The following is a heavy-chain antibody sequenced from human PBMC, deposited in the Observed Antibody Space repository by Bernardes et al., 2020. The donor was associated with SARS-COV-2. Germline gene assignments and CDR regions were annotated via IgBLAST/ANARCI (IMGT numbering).Heavy chain of an antibody. CDR2: IKYDGSDK. J-gene: IGHJ4*02. CDR3: ARRKDGGSGYCFDD. V-gene: IGHV3-7*04. D-gene: IGHD3-22*01. Sequence: PGKGLELLVNIKYDGSDKYYVDSVKGRFTISRDNDKTSVYLEMRSLRFEDTAVYYCARRKDGGSGYCFDDWGQGSLVTVSS.